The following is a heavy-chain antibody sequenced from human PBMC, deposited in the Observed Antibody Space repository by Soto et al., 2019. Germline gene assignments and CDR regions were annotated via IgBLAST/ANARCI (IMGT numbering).Heavy chain of an antibody. CDR3: AKAFRVAGIHSCDY. J-gene: IGHJ4*02. Sequence: ELQLLESGGGLVQPGGSLRLSCAASGFTISTYAMSWVRQAPGKGLEWVSAISDSGGSTYYADSVKGRFTISRDNSKNALFLQMNSLRAEDTAIYYCAKAFRVAGIHSCDYWGQGTLVTVSS. V-gene: IGHV3-23*01. D-gene: IGHD6-19*01. CDR1: GFTISTYA. CDR2: ISDSGGST.